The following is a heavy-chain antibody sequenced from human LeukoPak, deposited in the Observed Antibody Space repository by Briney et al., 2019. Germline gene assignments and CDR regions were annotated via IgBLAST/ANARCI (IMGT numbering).Heavy chain of an antibody. J-gene: IGHJ4*02. Sequence: PGGSLRLSCAASGFTFNSYDMNWVRQAPEKGLEWVSYISSGGGKIHYADSVQGRFTISRDNAKNSLSLQMDSLRAEDTAVYYCARAFRTTGSGYTFDYWGQGTLVTVSS. CDR1: GFTFNSYD. CDR2: ISSGGGKI. D-gene: IGHD3-10*01. V-gene: IGHV3-48*03. CDR3: ARAFRTTGSGYTFDY.